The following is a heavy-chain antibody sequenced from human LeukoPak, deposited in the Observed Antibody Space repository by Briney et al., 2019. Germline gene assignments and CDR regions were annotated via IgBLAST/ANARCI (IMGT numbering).Heavy chain of an antibody. CDR1: GFTFSSYS. CDR3: ARKDLMVRGADYYYYMDV. CDR2: ISSSSSYI. J-gene: IGHJ6*03. D-gene: IGHD3-10*01. V-gene: IGHV3-21*01. Sequence: PGGSLRLSCAASGFTFSSYSMNWVRQAPGKGLEWVSSISSSSSYIYYADSVKGRFTISRDNAKNSLYLQMNSLRAEDTAVYYCARKDLMVRGADYYYYMDVWGKGTTVTISS.